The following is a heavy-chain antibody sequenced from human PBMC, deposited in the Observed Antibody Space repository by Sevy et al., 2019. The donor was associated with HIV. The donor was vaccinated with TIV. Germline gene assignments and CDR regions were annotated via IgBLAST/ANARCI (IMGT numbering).Heavy chain of an antibody. Sequence: GGSLRLSCAASGFTFSNAWMSWVRQAPGKGLEWVGRIKSRTDGGRTDYAAPVKGRFTISRDDSKNTLYLQMNSLKTEDTAAYYCTTKSPRDGYYYCSDYWGQGTLVTVSS. CDR1: GFTFSNAW. CDR3: TTKSPRDGYYYCSDY. D-gene: IGHD5-12*01. CDR2: IKSRTDGGRT. J-gene: IGHJ4*02. V-gene: IGHV3-15*01.